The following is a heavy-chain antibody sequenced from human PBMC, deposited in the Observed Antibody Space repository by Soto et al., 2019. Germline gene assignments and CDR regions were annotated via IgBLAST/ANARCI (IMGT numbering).Heavy chain of an antibody. J-gene: IGHJ4*02. CDR2: ISWNSGSI. CDR1: GFTFDDYA. Sequence: EVQLVESGGGLVQPGRSLRLSCAASGFTFDDYAMHWVRQAPGKGLEWVSGISWNSGSIGYADSVKGRFTISRDNAKNSLYLQMNSLRAEDTALYYCAKALSTSGYFDYWGQGTLVTVSS. CDR3: AKALSTSGYFDY. V-gene: IGHV3-9*01.